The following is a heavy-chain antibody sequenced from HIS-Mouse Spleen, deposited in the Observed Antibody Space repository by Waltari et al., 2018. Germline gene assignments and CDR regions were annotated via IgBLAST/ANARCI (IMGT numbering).Heavy chain of an antibody. CDR2: IYSSGGN. D-gene: IGHD6-13*01. CDR1: GGSISSSSYY. CDR3: AREIPYSSSWYDWYFDL. J-gene: IGHJ2*01. V-gene: IGHV4-39*07. Sequence: QLQLQESGPGLVKPSETLSLTCTVSGGSISSSSYYWGWIRQPPGRGREWMGSIYSSGGNSYNPSLKSRGTISVDTSKTQFSLTLSSVTAADTAVYYCAREIPYSSSWYDWYFDLWGRGTLVTVSS.